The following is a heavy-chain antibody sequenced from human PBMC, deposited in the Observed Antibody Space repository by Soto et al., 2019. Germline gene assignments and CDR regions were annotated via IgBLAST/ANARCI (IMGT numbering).Heavy chain of an antibody. Sequence: PGGSLKLSCASSGFTFSSYAMSWVRQAPGQGLEWVSAISGSGGSTYYADSVKGRFTISRDNSKNTLYLQMNSLRAEDTAVYYCAKDYYYDSSGYIDPWGQGTLVTVSS. CDR3: AKDYYYDSSGYIDP. D-gene: IGHD3-22*01. V-gene: IGHV3-23*01. CDR1: GFTFSSYA. J-gene: IGHJ5*02. CDR2: ISGSGGST.